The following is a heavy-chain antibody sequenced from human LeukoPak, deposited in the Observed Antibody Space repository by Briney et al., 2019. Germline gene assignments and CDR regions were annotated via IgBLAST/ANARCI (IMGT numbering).Heavy chain of an antibody. CDR1: GFTFSSYG. CDR2: ISGSGGST. J-gene: IGHJ6*03. CDR3: AKGGIAVTSTSVYYYMDV. Sequence: GGSLRLSCAASGFTFSSYGMSWVRNPPGKGLEWVSAISGSGGSTYYADSVNGRFTISRDNTKNTLYLLMNSLRAEYTALYYCAKGGIAVTSTSVYYYMDVWGKGTTVTISS. V-gene: IGHV3-23*01. D-gene: IGHD6-19*01.